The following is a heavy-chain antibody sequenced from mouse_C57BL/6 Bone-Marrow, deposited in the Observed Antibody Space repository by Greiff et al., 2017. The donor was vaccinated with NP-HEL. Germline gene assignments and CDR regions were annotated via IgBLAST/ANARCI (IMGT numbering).Heavy chain of an antibody. J-gene: IGHJ3*01. CDR2: ISNGGGST. CDR3: ARHGGRGAWFAY. D-gene: IGHD3-3*01. CDR1: GFTFSDYY. Sequence: EVQVVESGGGLVQPGGSLKLSCAASGFTFSDYYMYWVRQTPEKRLEWVAYISNGGGSTYYPDTVKGRFTISRDNAKNTLYLQMSRLKSEDTAMYYCARHGGRGAWFAYWGQGTLVTVSA. V-gene: IGHV5-12*01.